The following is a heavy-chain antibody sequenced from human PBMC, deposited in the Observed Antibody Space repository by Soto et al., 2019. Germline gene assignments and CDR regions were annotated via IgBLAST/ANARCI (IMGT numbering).Heavy chain of an antibody. Sequence: SETLSLTCTVSGGSISSSSYYWGWIRQPPGKGLEWIGNIYYSGSTYYNPSLKSRVTISVDTSKNQFSLKLSSVTAADTAVYYCARSSQSTVTTFDDWGQAIRVTVAS. D-gene: IGHD4-17*01. CDR3: ARSSQSTVTTFDD. CDR1: GGSISSSSYY. V-gene: IGHV4-39*07. CDR2: IYYSGST. J-gene: IGHJ5*02.